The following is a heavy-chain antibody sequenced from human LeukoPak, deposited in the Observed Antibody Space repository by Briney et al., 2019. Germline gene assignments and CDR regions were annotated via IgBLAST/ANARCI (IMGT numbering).Heavy chain of an antibody. V-gene: IGHV6-1*01. CDR3: TRANYRAFDI. J-gene: IGHJ3*02. CDR2: TYYRSNRSKWSS. D-gene: IGHD5-24*01. Sequence: SQTLSLTCAISGDRFSADSATWNWIRQSPSRGLEWLVRTYYRSNRSKWSSDYALSVKSRITISPGTSKNEFSLQLNSVTPEDTAVYYCTRANYRAFDIWGQGTMVTVSS. CDR1: GDRFSADSAT.